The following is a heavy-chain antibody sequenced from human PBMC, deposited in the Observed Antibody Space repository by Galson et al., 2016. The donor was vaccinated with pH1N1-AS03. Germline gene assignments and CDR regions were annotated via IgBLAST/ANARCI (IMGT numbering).Heavy chain of an antibody. CDR3: ARDDSGYAY. CDR1: GFTLSKYG. D-gene: IGHD5-12*01. CDR2: LSSIGGRT. Sequence: SLRLSCAASGFTLSKYGMHWFRQAPGKGLEFVSALSSIGGRTFYANPVKGRFLVSRDTSNNTLSLQMGSLKIEDTAVYYCARDDSGYAYCGQGTPGTVSS. V-gene: IGHV3-64*01. J-gene: IGHJ4*02.